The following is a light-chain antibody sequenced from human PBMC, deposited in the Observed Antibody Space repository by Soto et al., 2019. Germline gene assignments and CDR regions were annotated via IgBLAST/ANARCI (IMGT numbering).Light chain of an antibody. CDR3: SSYRSSIIPVV. J-gene: IGLJ2*01. Sequence: QSALTQPASVSGSPGQSITISCTGTSSDIGGYNYVSWYQQHPGKAPKLMIYGVSNRPSGVSGRFFGSKSGNTASLTISGLQPEDEADYYCSSYRSSIIPVVFGRGTKLTVL. CDR1: SSDIGGYNY. V-gene: IGLV2-14*01. CDR2: GVS.